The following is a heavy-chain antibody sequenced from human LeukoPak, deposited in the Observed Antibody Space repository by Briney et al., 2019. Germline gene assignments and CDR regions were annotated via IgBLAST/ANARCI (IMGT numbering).Heavy chain of an antibody. CDR2: IIPILGIA. D-gene: IGHD4-17*01. Sequence: GASVKVSCKASGGTFSSYTISWVRQAPGQGLEWMGRIIPILGIANYAQKFQGRVTITADKSTSTAYMELSSLRSEDTAVYYCARARLGYHYYYYYMDVWGKGTTVTVSS. CDR3: ARARLGYHYYYYYMDV. J-gene: IGHJ6*03. CDR1: GGTFSSYT. V-gene: IGHV1-69*02.